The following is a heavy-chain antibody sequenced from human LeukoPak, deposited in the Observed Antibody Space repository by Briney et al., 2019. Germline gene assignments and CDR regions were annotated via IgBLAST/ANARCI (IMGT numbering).Heavy chain of an antibody. CDR1: GFTFSSYV. CDR2: IPKDGSHK. J-gene: IGHJ4*02. CDR3: AKGGGYSGYDYFDY. D-gene: IGHD5-12*01. V-gene: IGHV3-30*04. Sequence: GRSLRLSCAASGFTFSSYVMHWVRQAPGKGLEWVAVIPKDGSHKYYADSVKGRFTISRDNSKNTLYLQMNSLRAEDTAVYYCAKGGGYSGYDYFDYWGQGTLVTVSS.